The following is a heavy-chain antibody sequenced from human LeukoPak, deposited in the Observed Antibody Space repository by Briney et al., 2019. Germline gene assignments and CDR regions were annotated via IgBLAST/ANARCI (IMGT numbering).Heavy chain of an antibody. Sequence: GGSLRLSCAASGFTFSDYYMSWIRQAPGKGLEWVSYISSSGSTIYYADSVKGRFTISRDNAKNSLYLQMNSLRAEDTAVYYSAREVRAYDSSGYYLDYWGQGTLVTVSS. V-gene: IGHV3-11*01. D-gene: IGHD3-22*01. CDR3: AREVRAYDSSGYYLDY. J-gene: IGHJ4*02. CDR1: GFTFSDYY. CDR2: ISSSGSTI.